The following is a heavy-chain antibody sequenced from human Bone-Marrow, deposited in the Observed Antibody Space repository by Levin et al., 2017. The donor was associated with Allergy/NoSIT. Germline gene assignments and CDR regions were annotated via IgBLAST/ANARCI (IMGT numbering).Heavy chain of an antibody. CDR1: GFTFNNYD. V-gene: IGHV3-30*18. Sequence: AGGSLRLSCASFGFTFNNYDMHWVRQAPGKGLEWVAVISNDGSHIYYGDSVKGRFTISRDNSKNTLYLQMNSLRAEDAAVYYCAKAEGYCSGGNRYTDLAYFDYWGQGTLVTVSS. CDR3: AKAEGYCSGGNRYTDLAYFDY. J-gene: IGHJ4*02. CDR2: ISNDGSHI. D-gene: IGHD2-15*01.